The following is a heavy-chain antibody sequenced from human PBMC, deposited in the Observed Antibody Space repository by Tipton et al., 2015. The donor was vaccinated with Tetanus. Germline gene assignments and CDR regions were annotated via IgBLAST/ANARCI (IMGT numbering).Heavy chain of an antibody. CDR3: ARIGWPENNKPGFDI. D-gene: IGHD1/OR15-1a*01. V-gene: IGHV4-61*01. J-gene: IGHJ3*02. CDR2: VHYTGKD. CDR1: GGSVNRGSYY. Sequence: TLSLTCSVSGGSVNRGSYYWSWVRQRPGRGLEWVGYVHYTGKDNYNPSLRSRVTLSVDTSKNQFSLQMSSVTAADTAVYYCARIGWPENNKPGFDIWGQGTMVTVSS.